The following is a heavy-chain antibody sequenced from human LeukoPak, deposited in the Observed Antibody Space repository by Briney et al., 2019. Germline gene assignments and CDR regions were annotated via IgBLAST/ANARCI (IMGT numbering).Heavy chain of an antibody. CDR2: ISGSGDST. CDR3: AKDRRYSSRDY. Sequence: GGSLRLSCAASGFTFAGYAMSWVRQAPGKGLEWVSVISGSGDSTYYADSVKGRFTISRDNSKNTLYLQMNSLRAEDTAVYYCAKDRRYSSRDYWGQGTLVTVSS. CDR1: GFTFAGYA. D-gene: IGHD6-13*01. J-gene: IGHJ4*02. V-gene: IGHV3-23*01.